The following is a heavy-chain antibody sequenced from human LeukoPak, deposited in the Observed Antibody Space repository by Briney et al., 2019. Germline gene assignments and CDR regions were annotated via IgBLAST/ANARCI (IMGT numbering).Heavy chain of an antibody. V-gene: IGHV4-59*01. CDR1: GVSIRDYF. CDR3: AGEAWGRLDY. CDR2: MYYSGST. Sequence: SETLSLTCTVSGVSIRDYFWTWIRQPPGKGLEWIGYMYYSGSTYYNPSLKNRVTISVDTSKNQFSLKLNSVTAADTAVYYCAGEAWGRLDYWGQGTLVTVSS. D-gene: IGHD3-16*01. J-gene: IGHJ4*02.